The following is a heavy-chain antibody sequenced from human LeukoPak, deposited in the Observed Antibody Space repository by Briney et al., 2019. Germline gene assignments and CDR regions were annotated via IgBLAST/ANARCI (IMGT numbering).Heavy chain of an antibody. CDR3: AKDRIASPPQGRFDP. CDR2: ISGSGDST. D-gene: IGHD6-6*01. J-gene: IGHJ5*02. CDR1: GFTFRSFA. Sequence: GGSLRLSCAASGFTFRSFAMNWVRQAPGKGLEWVSAISGSGDSTYYADSVKGRFTISRDNSQNTLYLQMNSLGAEDTAIYYCAKDRIASPPQGRFDPWGQGTLVTVSS. V-gene: IGHV3-23*01.